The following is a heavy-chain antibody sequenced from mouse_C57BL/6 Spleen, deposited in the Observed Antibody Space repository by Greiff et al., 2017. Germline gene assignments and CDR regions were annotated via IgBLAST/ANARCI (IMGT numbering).Heavy chain of an antibody. D-gene: IGHD2-4*01. CDR1: GFTFSDYY. V-gene: IGHV5-16*01. Sequence: EVHLVESEGGLVQPGSSMKLSCTASGFTFSDYYMAWVRQVPEKGLEWVANINYDGSSTYYLDSLKSRFIISRDNAKNILYLQMSSLKSEDTATYYCARPTYDYDGYWYFDVWGTGTTVTVSS. CDR2: INYDGSST. CDR3: ARPTYDYDGYWYFDV. J-gene: IGHJ1*03.